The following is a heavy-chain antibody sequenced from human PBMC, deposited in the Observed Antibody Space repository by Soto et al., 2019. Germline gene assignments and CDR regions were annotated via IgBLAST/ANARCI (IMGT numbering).Heavy chain of an antibody. J-gene: IGHJ6*03. D-gene: IGHD2-2*01. V-gene: IGHV3-21*01. Sequence: GGSLRLSCAASGFTFSSYSMNWVRQAPGKGLEWVSSISSSSSYIYYADSVKGRFTISRDNAKNSLYLQMNSLRAEDTAVYYCARDSIVVVPAAAYYYYYMDVWGKGTTVTVSS. CDR1: GFTFSSYS. CDR2: ISSSSSYI. CDR3: ARDSIVVVPAAAYYYYYMDV.